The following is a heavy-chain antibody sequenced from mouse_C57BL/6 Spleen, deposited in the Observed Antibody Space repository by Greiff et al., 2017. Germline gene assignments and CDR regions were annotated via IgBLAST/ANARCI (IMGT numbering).Heavy chain of an antibody. J-gene: IGHJ4*01. CDR2: IRNKANGYTT. CDR1: GFTFTDYY. Sequence: EVQRVESGGGLVQPGGSLSLSCAASGFTFTDYYMSWVRQPPGKALEWLGFIRNKANGYTTEYSASVKGRFTISRDNSQSILYLQMNALRAEDSATYYCARYLLLYAMDYWGQGTSVTVSS. D-gene: IGHD2-1*01. V-gene: IGHV7-3*01. CDR3: ARYLLLYAMDY.